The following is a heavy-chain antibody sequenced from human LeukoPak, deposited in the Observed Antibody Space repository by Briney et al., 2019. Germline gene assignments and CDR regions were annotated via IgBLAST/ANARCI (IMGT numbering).Heavy chain of an antibody. J-gene: IGHJ4*02. V-gene: IGHV4-38-2*02. Sequence: SETLSLTCTVSGYSISSGYYWVWIRQPPGKRLEWIGSISHSGSTYYNPSLKSRVTISVDTSKNHFSLNLTSVTAADTAVYYCARWNYDSSGYLDYWGQGTLVTVSS. CDR1: GYSISSGYY. CDR3: ARWNYDSSGYLDY. CDR2: ISHSGST. D-gene: IGHD3-22*01.